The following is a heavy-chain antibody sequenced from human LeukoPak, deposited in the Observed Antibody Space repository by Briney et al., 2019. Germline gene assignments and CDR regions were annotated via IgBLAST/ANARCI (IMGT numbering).Heavy chain of an antibody. Sequence: PGGSLRLSCAASGFTFSSYAMSWVRQAPGKGLEWVSAISGSGGSTYYADSVKGRFTISRDNSKNTLYLQMNSLRAEDTAVYYCASLRGYSGYPLWYWGQGTLVTVSS. D-gene: IGHD5-12*01. V-gene: IGHV3-23*01. CDR1: GFTFSSYA. CDR3: ASLRGYSGYPLWY. CDR2: ISGSGGST. J-gene: IGHJ4*02.